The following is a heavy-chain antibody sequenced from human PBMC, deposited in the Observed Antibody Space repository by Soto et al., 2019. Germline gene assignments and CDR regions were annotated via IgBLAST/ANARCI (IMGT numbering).Heavy chain of an antibody. J-gene: IGHJ5*01. D-gene: IGHD3-10*01. CDR3: ARYGTRGDW. CDR1: GFNFRMYE. V-gene: IGHV3-48*03. Sequence: PGGSLRLSCQASGFNFRMYEMHWVRKAPGKGLEGVSYISSSGLTTYYADFAEGRFTISRDNTKDSLYLHLNSLRVGDAAVYCARYGTRGDWWGLGTQGTVSS. CDR2: ISSSGLTT.